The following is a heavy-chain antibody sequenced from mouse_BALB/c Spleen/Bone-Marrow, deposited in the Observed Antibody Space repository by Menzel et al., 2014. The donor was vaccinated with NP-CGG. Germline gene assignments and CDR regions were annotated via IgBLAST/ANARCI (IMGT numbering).Heavy chain of an antibody. Sequence: QVQLQQPGPELMKPGASVKISCKDTGYTFSRYWIEWVKQRPGHGLEWIGEILPGSGNTHYNEKFKGKATFTADTSSNTAYMQLSSLTSEDSAVYYCSRQGFACWGQGTLFTFSA. J-gene: IGHJ3*01. V-gene: IGHV1-9*01. CDR2: ILPGSGNT. CDR1: GYTFSRYW. CDR3: SRQGFAC.